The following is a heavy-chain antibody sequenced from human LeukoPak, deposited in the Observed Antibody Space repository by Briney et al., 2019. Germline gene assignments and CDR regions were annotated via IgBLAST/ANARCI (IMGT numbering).Heavy chain of an antibody. CDR3: ARASYYYDSSGYYPC. CDR2: IIPIFGTA. V-gene: IGHV1-69*13. CDR1: GYTFTSYG. Sequence: ASVKVSCKASGYTFTSYGISWVRQAPGQGLEWMGGIIPIFGTANYAQKFQGRVTITADESTSTAYMELSSLRSEDTAVYYCARASYYYDSSGYYPCWGQGTLVTVSS. D-gene: IGHD3-22*01. J-gene: IGHJ4*02.